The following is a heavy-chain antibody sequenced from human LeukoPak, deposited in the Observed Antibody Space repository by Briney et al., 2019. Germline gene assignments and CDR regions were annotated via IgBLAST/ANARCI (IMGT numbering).Heavy chain of an antibody. J-gene: IGHJ4*02. CDR3: ARGHYYDSSGYPLDY. CDR1: GYTFTSYG. V-gene: IGHV1-18*01. D-gene: IGHD3-22*01. CDR2: ISAYSGNT. Sequence: ASVKVSCKASGYTFTSYGTSWVRQAPGQGLEWMGWISAYSGNTNYAQKLQGRVTMTTDTSTSTAYMELRSLRSDDTAVYYCARGHYYDSSGYPLDYWGQGTLVTVSS.